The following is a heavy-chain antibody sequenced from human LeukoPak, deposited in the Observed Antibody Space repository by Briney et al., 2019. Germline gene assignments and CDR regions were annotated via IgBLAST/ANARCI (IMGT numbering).Heavy chain of an antibody. D-gene: IGHD3-10*01. Sequence: PGGSLRLSCAASGFTFSDYYMSWIRQAPGKGLEWVSYISSSGSTIYYADSVKGRFTISRDNAKNSLYLQMNSLRAEDTAVYYCAKDSHYYGSGSTGFDYWGQGTLVTVSS. J-gene: IGHJ4*02. V-gene: IGHV3-11*01. CDR2: ISSSGSTI. CDR1: GFTFSDYY. CDR3: AKDSHYYGSGSTGFDY.